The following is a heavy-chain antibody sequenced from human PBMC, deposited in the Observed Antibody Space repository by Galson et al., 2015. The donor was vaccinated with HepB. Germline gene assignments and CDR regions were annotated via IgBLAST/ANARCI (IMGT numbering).Heavy chain of an antibody. Sequence: SLRLSCAASGFTFSSYWMSWVRQAPGKGLEWVANIKQDGSEKYYVDSVKGRFTISRDNAKNSLYLQMNSLRAEDTAVYYCASHFRGFWSGYSPYEYWGQGTLVTVSS. V-gene: IGHV3-7*03. CDR1: GFTFSSYW. D-gene: IGHD3-3*01. CDR2: IKQDGSEK. CDR3: ASHFRGFWSGYSPYEY. J-gene: IGHJ4*02.